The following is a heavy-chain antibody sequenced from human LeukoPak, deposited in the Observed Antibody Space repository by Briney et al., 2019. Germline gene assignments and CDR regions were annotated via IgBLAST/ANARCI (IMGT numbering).Heavy chain of an antibody. CDR2: ISSSSSYI. CDR1: GFTFSSYS. CDR3: ARDQRGNDAFDI. Sequence: GSLRLSCAASGFTFSSYSMDWVRQAPGKGLVWVSSISSSSSYIYYADSVKGRFTISRDNAKNSLYLQMNSLRAEDTAVYYCARDQRGNDAFDIWGQGTMVTVSS. D-gene: IGHD4-23*01. J-gene: IGHJ3*02. V-gene: IGHV3-21*01.